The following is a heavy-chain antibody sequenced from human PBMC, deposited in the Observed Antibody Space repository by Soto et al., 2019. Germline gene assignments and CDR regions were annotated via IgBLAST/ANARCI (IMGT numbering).Heavy chain of an antibody. CDR1: GFIFRNYV. V-gene: IGHV3-23*01. J-gene: IGHJ4*02. Sequence: EVQLSESGGGLVQPGGSLRLSCTASGFIFRNYVMTWVRQAPGKGLEWVSSIIGSGGTTYYTDSVKGRFTISRDNSKNTLFLQINSLRAEDTAVYYCAKRTLELHMYDYWGQGTLVTVSS. D-gene: IGHD1-7*01. CDR2: IIGSGGTT. CDR3: AKRTLELHMYDY.